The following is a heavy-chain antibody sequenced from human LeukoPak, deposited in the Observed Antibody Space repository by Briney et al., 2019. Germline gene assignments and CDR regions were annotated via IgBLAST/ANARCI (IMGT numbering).Heavy chain of an antibody. CDR1: GFTFSSYS. Sequence: GGSLRLSCAASGFTFSSYSMNWVRQALGKGLDWLSYISGPSNTIYYADSVKGRFTISRDNARNSVYLQMNSLRAGDTAVYYCARPHSGYWGQGTLVTVSS. CDR3: ARPHSGY. V-gene: IGHV3-48*04. CDR2: ISGPSNTI. J-gene: IGHJ4*02. D-gene: IGHD3-10*01.